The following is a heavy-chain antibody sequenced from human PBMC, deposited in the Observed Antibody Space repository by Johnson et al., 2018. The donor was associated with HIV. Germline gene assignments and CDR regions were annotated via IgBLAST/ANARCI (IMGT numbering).Heavy chain of an antibody. CDR1: GFTFSNFA. CDR2: ISYDGSNK. D-gene: IGHD2/OR15-2a*01. V-gene: IGHV3-30-3*01. J-gene: IGHJ3*02. CDR3: ARDKYYLTAITGSAFDI. Sequence: VQLVESGGGVVQPGRSLRLSCAASGFTFSNFAMHWVRQAPGKGLEWVAFISYDGSNKYYADSVKGRFTISRDNAKNSLFLQMDTLRAGDTAVYYCARDKYYLTAITGSAFDIWGQGTMVTVSS.